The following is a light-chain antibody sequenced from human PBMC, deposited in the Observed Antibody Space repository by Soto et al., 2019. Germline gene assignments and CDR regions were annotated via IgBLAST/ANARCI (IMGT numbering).Light chain of an antibody. CDR3: HQYDSWT. Sequence: EIVLTQSPGTLSLSPGERSTLSCRASQSFNSIYLAWYQQKPGQAPRLLIYGASSRATGIPDRFSGSGSGTDFTLTISRLEPEAFAVYYCHQYDSWTFGQGTKVEIK. CDR2: GAS. J-gene: IGKJ1*01. CDR1: QSFNSIY. V-gene: IGKV3-20*01.